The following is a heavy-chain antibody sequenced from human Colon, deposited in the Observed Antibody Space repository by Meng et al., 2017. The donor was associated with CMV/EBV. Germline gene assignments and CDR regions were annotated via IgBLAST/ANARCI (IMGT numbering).Heavy chain of an antibody. Sequence: QVQVVQSGAEVKKPAASVKVSCKTSGYTFSDYHIHWVRQAPGQGLEWMGWINSNSGATDYAQKFQGRFTMTRDTSITTVYMELSSLRSDDTAVYYCARDPSGSRVPFDYWGQGSLVTVSS. CDR3: ARDPSGSRVPFDY. CDR1: GYTFSDYH. CDR2: INSNSGAT. D-gene: IGHD1-26*01. V-gene: IGHV1-2*02. J-gene: IGHJ4*02.